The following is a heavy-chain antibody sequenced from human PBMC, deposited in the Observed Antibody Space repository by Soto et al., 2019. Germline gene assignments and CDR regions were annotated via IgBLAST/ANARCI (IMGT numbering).Heavy chain of an antibody. V-gene: IGHV3-23*01. CDR3: ARDFCPVPTCYDL. J-gene: IGHJ4*02. Sequence: GGSLRLSCLASGFTFRSYAMTWVRQGPGRGLEWASAISGSGGSAFSADSVKGRFTISRDNSKNTLFLQMNSLRAEDTAVYYCARDFCPVPTCYDLWGQGVLVTVSS. CDR2: ISGSGGSA. CDR1: GFTFRSYA. D-gene: IGHD2-2*01.